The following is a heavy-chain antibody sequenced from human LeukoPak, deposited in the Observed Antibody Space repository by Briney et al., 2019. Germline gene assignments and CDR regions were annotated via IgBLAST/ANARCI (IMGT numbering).Heavy chain of an antibody. CDR1: GYSISNGYY. CDR3: ARGAEYYAIWRGYAGYSDY. D-gene: IGHD3-3*01. Sequence: SETLSLTCTVSGYSISNGYYWGWIRQPPGKGLEWVGSIYHRGSTYYNPSLTSRVTISLDRSKKKFSLKLTSVTAADTAVHFCARGAEYYAIWRGYAGYSDYWGQGISVTVSS. J-gene: IGHJ4*02. CDR2: IYHRGST. V-gene: IGHV4-38-2*02.